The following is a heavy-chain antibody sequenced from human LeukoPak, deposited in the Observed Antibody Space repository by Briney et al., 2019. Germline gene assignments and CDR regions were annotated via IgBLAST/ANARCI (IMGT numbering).Heavy chain of an antibody. J-gene: IGHJ4*02. Sequence: GRSLRLSCAASGFTFSNYWMSWVRQAPGKGLEWVANIRQDGGEKYYVDSVKGRFAISRDNAKNSLYLQMNSLRAEDTAVYYCARAPGELPNYWGQGTLVTVSS. CDR3: ARAPGELPNY. V-gene: IGHV3-7*01. CDR2: IRQDGGEK. D-gene: IGHD4-17*01. CDR1: GFTFSNYW.